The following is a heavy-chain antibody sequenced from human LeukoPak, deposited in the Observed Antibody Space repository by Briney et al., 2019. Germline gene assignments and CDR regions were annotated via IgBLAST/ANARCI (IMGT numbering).Heavy chain of an antibody. CDR2: IGTAGDT. CDR1: GFTFSSYD. V-gene: IGHV3-13*01. D-gene: IGHD3-9*01. J-gene: IGHJ6*02. Sequence: PGGSLRLSCAASGFTFSSYDMHWVRQATGKGLEWVSAIGTAGDTYYPGSVKGRFTISRENAKNSLYLQMNSLRAGDTAVYYCARAGRGERYYDILTGYYRNYYYYGMDVWGQGTTVTVSS. CDR3: ARAGRGERYYDILTGYYRNYYYYGMDV.